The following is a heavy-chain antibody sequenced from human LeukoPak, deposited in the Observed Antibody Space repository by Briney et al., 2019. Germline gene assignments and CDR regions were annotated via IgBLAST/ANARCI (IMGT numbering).Heavy chain of an antibody. D-gene: IGHD3-22*01. V-gene: IGHV3-48*01. CDR3: ARDHHRRLYDSQARDTFDL. Sequence: PGGSLRLSCAASGFMFSSYSVNWVHQAPGKGLEWVSYISSSSSTIYYADSVKGRFTISRDNAKNSLYLQMNSLRAEDTAVYYCARDHHRRLYDSQARDTFDLWGQGTMVTVSS. CDR2: ISSSSSTI. CDR1: GFMFSSYS. J-gene: IGHJ3*01.